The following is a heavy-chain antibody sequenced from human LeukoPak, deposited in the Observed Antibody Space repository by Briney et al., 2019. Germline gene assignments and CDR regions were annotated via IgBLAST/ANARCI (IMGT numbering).Heavy chain of an antibody. D-gene: IGHD3-10*01. CDR1: GFTFNTYW. CDR3: ARDRGYVFYYFDY. CDR2: IREDGSDK. Sequence: GGSLRLSCAASGFTFNTYWMTWVRQAPGQGLEWVADIREDGSDKYYVDAVKGRFTISRDNAKNSLFLQMNSLRVEDTAVYYCARDRGYVFYYFDYWGQGTLVAVSS. J-gene: IGHJ4*02. V-gene: IGHV3-7*01.